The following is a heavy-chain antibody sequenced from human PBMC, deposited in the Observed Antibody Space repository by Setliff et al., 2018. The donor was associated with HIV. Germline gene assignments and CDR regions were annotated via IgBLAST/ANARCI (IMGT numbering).Heavy chain of an antibody. CDR1: GGTFSSYV. J-gene: IGHJ4*02. CDR3: VKMALAGTYLDY. Sequence: SVKVSCKASGGTFSSYVISWVRQAPGQGPEWMGGIIPMYGVANYAQKFQGRVTITTDESTSTAYMELNSLRAEDTALYYCVKMALAGTYLDYWGQGTLVTVSS. D-gene: IGHD6-19*01. V-gene: IGHV1-69*05. CDR2: IIPMYGVA.